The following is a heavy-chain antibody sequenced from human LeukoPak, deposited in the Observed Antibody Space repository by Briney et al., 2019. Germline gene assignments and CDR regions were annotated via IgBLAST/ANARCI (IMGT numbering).Heavy chain of an antibody. Sequence: AVKVSCKASGGTFSSYAISWVRQAPVQGLEWMGGIIPIFGTANYAQKFQGRVTITADKSTSTAYMELSSLRSEDTAVYYCARDSSGYYNWFDPWGQGTLVTVSS. CDR3: ARDSSGYYNWFDP. D-gene: IGHD3-22*01. J-gene: IGHJ5*02. CDR1: GGTFSSYA. V-gene: IGHV1-69*06. CDR2: IIPIFGTA.